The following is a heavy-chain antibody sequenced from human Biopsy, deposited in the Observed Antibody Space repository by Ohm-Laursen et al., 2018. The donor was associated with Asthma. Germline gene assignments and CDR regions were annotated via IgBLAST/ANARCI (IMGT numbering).Heavy chain of an antibody. D-gene: IGHD2-21*02. CDR3: ARGWNCGGDCYSLDS. CDR1: GDSIDSGDHS. V-gene: IGHV4-30-2*06. Sequence: TLSLTCAVSGDSIDSGDHSWTWIRQSPGVGLEWIGYIYRNGDTYYNPTLKNRVTISIDRSKNQFSLRLGSVTAADTAVYYCARGWNCGGDCYSLDSWGQGTLVTVSS. J-gene: IGHJ4*02. CDR2: IYRNGDT.